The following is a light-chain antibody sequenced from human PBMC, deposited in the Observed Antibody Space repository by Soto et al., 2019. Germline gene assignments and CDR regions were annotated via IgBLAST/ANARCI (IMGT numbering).Light chain of an antibody. V-gene: IGLV1-40*01. Sequence: QSVLTQPPSVCGAPGQRVTISCTGSSSNIGAGYDVHWYQQLPGTAPKLLIYGNSNRPSGVPDRFSGSKSGTSASLAITGLQAEDEADYYCQSYDSSLSGYVFGTGTKLIVL. CDR2: GNS. CDR1: SSNIGAGYD. CDR3: QSYDSSLSGYV. J-gene: IGLJ1*01.